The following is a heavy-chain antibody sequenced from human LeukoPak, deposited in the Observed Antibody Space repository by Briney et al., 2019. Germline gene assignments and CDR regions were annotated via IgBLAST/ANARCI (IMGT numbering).Heavy chain of an antibody. CDR2: ISSSGSTI. J-gene: IGHJ6*04. V-gene: IGHV3-48*03. CDR1: GFTFSSYE. CDR3: ARDWWRAAGGMDY. Sequence: PGGSLRLSCAASGFTFSSYEMNWVRQAPGKGLEWASYISSSGSTIYYADSVKGRFTISRDNAKNSLYLQMNSLRAEDTAVYYCARDWWRAAGGMDYWGKGTTVTVSS. D-gene: IGHD6-13*01.